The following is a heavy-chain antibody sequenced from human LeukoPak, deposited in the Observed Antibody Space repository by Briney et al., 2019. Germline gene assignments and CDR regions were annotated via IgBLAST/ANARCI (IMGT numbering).Heavy chain of an antibody. J-gene: IGHJ3*02. CDR3: ATMARSYDAFDI. CDR2: ISSSSSYI. D-gene: IGHD5-24*01. V-gene: IGHV3-21*01. Sequence: GGSLRLSCAASGFTFSSYSMNWVRQAPGKGLEWVSSISSSSSYIYYADSVKGRFTISRDNAKNSPYLQMNSLRAEDTAVYYCATMARSYDAFDIWGQGTMVTVSS. CDR1: GFTFSSYS.